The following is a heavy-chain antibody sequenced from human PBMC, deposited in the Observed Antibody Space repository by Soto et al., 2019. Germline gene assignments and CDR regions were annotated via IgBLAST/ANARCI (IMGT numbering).Heavy chain of an antibody. V-gene: IGHV3-23*01. CDR2: VAANGGRT. Sequence: EVQLLQSGGGLVRPGKSLTLSCAASGFTFTTYAMTWVRQAPGKGLEWVSSVAANGGRTYYADSVKGRFTISRDSPKNTLYLQMNSLRADDTAVYYCAKDQQPEWPTFLFSPVSTPGAMHVWGQGTTVTVSS. CDR3: AKDQQPEWPTFLFSPVSTPGAMHV. J-gene: IGHJ6*02. CDR1: GFTFTTYA. D-gene: IGHD3-3*01.